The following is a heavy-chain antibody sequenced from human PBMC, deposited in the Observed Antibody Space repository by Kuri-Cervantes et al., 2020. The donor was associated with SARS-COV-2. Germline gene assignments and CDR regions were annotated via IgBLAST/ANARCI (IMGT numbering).Heavy chain of an antibody. CDR1: GGSISSYY. Sequence: ESLKISCTVSGGSISSYYWSWIRQPPGKGLEWIGYIYYSGSTNYNPSLKSRVTISVDTSKNQFSLKLSSVTAADTAVYYCAKTPGYSYGALYFDYWGQGTLVTVSS. J-gene: IGHJ4*02. CDR3: AKTPGYSYGALYFDY. V-gene: IGHV4-59*12. D-gene: IGHD5-18*01. CDR2: IYYSGST.